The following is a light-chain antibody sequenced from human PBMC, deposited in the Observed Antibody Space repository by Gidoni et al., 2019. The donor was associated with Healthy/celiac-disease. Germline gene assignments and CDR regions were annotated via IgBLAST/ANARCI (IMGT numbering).Light chain of an antibody. CDR2: QDR. V-gene: IGLV3-1*01. J-gene: IGLJ2*01. CDR3: QAWDRTTVV. CDR1: NLGDKY. Sequence: SYELTQPPSVSVSPGQTARITCSGNNLGDKYAYWYQQKPGQSPVLLIYQDRKRPSGIPERFSGSNSGNTATLTISGTQAMDEADYYCQAWDRTTVVFGGGSKLTVL.